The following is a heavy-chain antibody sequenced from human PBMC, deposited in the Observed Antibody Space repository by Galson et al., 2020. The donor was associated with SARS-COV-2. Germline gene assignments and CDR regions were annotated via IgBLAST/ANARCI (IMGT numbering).Heavy chain of an antibody. D-gene: IGHD2-2*01. J-gene: IGHJ5*02. Sequence: SETLSLTCTVSGGSISSGSYYWSWIRQPAGKGLEWIGRIYTSGSTNYNPSLKSRVTISVDTSKNQFSLKLSSVTAADTAVYYCARGSPIQYQLLKENWFDPWGQGTLVTVSS. CDR1: GGSISSGSYY. CDR3: ARGSPIQYQLLKENWFDP. CDR2: IYTSGST. V-gene: IGHV4-61*02.